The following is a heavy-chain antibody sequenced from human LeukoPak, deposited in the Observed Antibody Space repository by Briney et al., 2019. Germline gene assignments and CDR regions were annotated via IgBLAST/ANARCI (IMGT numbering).Heavy chain of an antibody. V-gene: IGHV1-69*06. CDR2: IIPIFAAT. Sequence: SVKVSCKASGDTFSSYAINWVRQAPGQGPEWMGRIIPIFAATSYAQKFQGGVTITADKSTSTAYMELRRLRSEDTAVYYCARSKWEPLYYFDYWGQGTLVTVSS. D-gene: IGHD1-26*01. CDR3: ARSKWEPLYYFDY. J-gene: IGHJ4*02. CDR1: GDTFSSYA.